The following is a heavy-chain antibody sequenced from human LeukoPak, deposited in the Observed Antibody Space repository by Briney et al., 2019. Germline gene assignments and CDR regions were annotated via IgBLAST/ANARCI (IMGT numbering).Heavy chain of an antibody. Sequence: QAGGSLRLSCAVSGFTFSSYWMSWVRQAPGKGLEWVAILKQDGSEKYYVDSVKGRFTISRDNAKNSLYLQINSLRAEDTAVYYCARLFRDVTTFDYWGQGTLVTVSS. D-gene: IGHD1-1*01. CDR1: GFTFSSYW. V-gene: IGHV3-7*01. CDR3: ARLFRDVTTFDY. CDR2: LKQDGSEK. J-gene: IGHJ4*02.